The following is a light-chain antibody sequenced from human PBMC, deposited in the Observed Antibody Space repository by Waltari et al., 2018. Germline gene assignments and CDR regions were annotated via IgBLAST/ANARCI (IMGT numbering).Light chain of an antibody. V-gene: IGKV1-33*01. CDR3: QQYDNLLFT. CDR1: QPISKY. J-gene: IGKJ3*01. Sequence: DIKMTQSQSPLSAPVGDGATFTCQASQPISKYVSGYQQKPGKAPRLLIYDASTLETGVPTRFSGGGSGTDFTFTISSLQPEDIATYFCQQYDNLLFTFGPGTKVDLK. CDR2: DAS.